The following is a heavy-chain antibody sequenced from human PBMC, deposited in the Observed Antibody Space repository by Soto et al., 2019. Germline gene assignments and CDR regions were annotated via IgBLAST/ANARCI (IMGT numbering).Heavy chain of an antibody. D-gene: IGHD5-18*01. Sequence: QVQLVESGGGVVQPGRSLRLSCAASGFTFSSYGMHWVRQAPGKGLEWVAAIWYDGSNKYYADSVKGRFTISRDNSKNTLYLQMNSLGAEDRAVYYWAREGQLWPRHYCDYWGQGTLVTVSS. V-gene: IGHV3-33*01. CDR1: GFTFSSYG. CDR3: AREGQLWPRHYCDY. J-gene: IGHJ4*02. CDR2: IWYDGSNK.